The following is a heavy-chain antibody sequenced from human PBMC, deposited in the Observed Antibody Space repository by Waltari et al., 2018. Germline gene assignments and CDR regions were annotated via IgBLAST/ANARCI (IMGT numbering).Heavy chain of an antibody. CDR3: ANSQGPWFLTGYYGPQAFDI. D-gene: IGHD3-9*01. J-gene: IGHJ3*02. CDR2: IGGRGGRQ. Sequence: EVQLLESGGGLVQPGGSLRLPCLASGFTFSSYAMSWVRAAPGQGLGGVRGFSGGGGGASGIGGRGGRQYYADSVKGRFTISRDNSKNTLYLQMNSLRAEDTAVYYCANSQGPWFLTGYYGPQAFDIWGQGTMVTVSS. V-gene: IGHV3-23*01. CDR1: GFTFSSYA.